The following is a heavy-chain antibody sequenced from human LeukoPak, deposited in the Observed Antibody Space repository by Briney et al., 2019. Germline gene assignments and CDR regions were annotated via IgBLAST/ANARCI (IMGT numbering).Heavy chain of an antibody. CDR1: GFTVSSNY. J-gene: IGHJ4*02. Sequence: TGGSLRLSCAASGFTVSSNYMSWVRQAPGKGLEWVSVIHGGDRTYYADSVKGRFTISRDYSMNTLYLEMNSLRVEDTAIYYCASPSNNSRYAFDYWGQGTLVTVSS. CDR2: IHGGDRT. V-gene: IGHV3-53*01. CDR3: ASPSNNSRYAFDY. D-gene: IGHD3-22*01.